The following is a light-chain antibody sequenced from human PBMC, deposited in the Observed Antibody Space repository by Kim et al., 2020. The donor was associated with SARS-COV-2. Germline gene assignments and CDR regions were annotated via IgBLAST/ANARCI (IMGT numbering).Light chain of an antibody. Sequence: DIQMTQSPSSLSASVGDRVTITCRASQSISRYLNWYQQKPGKAPKLLIYAASSFPNGVPSRFSGSGSGTDFTLTISSLQVEDFATYYCQQSYNTLFTFGPWTKVDIK. CDR1: QSISRY. CDR2: AAS. V-gene: IGKV1-39*01. CDR3: QQSYNTLFT. J-gene: IGKJ3*01.